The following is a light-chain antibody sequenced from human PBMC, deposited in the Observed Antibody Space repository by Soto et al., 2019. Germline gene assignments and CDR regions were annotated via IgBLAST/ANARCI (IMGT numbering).Light chain of an antibody. Sequence: EIVMTQPPGTLSLSPGETATLSCRASQTIGRNYLAWYQQKPGQAPRLLIYYISTRAADIPARFSGSGSGTDFTLTISSLQSEDSGVYYCQQHSQCPITFGQGTRLEIK. CDR1: QTIGRN. V-gene: IGKV3-15*01. CDR3: QQHSQCPIT. J-gene: IGKJ5*01. CDR2: YIS.